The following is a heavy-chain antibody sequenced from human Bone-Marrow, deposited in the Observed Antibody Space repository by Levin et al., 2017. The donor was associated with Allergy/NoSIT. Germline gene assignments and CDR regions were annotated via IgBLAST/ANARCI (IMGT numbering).Heavy chain of an antibody. CDR3: AREVAYDGPSDYSGMDV. CDR2: IYYSGST. CDR1: GGSISSSSYY. J-gene: IGHJ6*02. D-gene: IGHD5-12*01. Sequence: SETLSLTCTVSGGSISSSSYYWGWIRQPPGKGLEWIWTIYYSGSTYYNPSLKSRVTISIDMSKNQFSLKLSSVTAADTAVYYCAREVAYDGPSDYSGMDVWGQGTTVTVSS. V-gene: IGHV4-39*07.